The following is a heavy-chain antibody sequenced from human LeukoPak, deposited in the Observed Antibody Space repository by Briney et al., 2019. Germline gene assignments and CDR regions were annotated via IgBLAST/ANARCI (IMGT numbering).Heavy chain of an antibody. D-gene: IGHD5-24*01. V-gene: IGHV3-30*02. J-gene: IGHJ4*02. CDR1: GFTFSSYG. CDR3: MATPIDY. CDR2: IRYDGSNK. Sequence: SGGSLRLSCAASGFTFSSYGMHWVRQAPGKGLEWVAFIRYDGSNKYYADSVKGRFTISRDNSKNTLYLQMNSLRAEDTAVFYCMATPIDYWGQGTLVTVSS.